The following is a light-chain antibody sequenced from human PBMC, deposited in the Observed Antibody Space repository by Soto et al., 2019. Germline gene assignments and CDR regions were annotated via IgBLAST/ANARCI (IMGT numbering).Light chain of an antibody. V-gene: IGLV2-23*01. J-gene: IGLJ3*02. CDR2: EGD. Sequence: QSALPQPASVSGSPGQSITISCSGASSDAGSYKLVSWYQRHPGKAPKLIIYEGDKRPSGVSNRFSGSRSGNTASLTISGLQTEDEANYYCCSAAGRTTVFGGGTKVTVL. CDR1: SSDAGSYKL. CDR3: CSAAGRTTV.